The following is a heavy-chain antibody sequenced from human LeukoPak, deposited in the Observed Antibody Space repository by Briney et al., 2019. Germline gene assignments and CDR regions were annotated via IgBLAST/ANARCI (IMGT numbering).Heavy chain of an antibody. Sequence: GGSLRLSCAASGFTVSSNYMSWVRQAPGKGLEWVSVIYSGGSTYYADSVKGRFTISRDNAKNSLYLQMNSLRAEDTAVYYCARWCTNGVCYNGQVAYYYMDVWGKGTTVTVSS. J-gene: IGHJ6*03. V-gene: IGHV3-53*01. D-gene: IGHD2-8*01. CDR1: GFTVSSNY. CDR2: IYSGGST. CDR3: ARWCTNGVCYNGQVAYYYMDV.